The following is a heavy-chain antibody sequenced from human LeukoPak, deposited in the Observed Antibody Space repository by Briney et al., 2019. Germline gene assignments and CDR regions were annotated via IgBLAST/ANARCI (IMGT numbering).Heavy chain of an antibody. D-gene: IGHD3-9*01. V-gene: IGHV1-18*01. CDR2: ISAYNGNT. CDR3: ARDRPYYDILTGYYCDY. J-gene: IGHJ4*02. CDR1: GYTFTSYG. Sequence: GASVKVSCKASGYTFTSYGISWVRQAPGQGLEWMGWISAYNGNTNYAQILQGRVTMTTDISTTTAYMELRSLRSDDTAVYYCARDRPYYDILTGYYCDYWGQGTLVTVSS.